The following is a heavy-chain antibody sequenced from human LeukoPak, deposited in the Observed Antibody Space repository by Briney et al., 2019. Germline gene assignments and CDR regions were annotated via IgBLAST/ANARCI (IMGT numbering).Heavy chain of an antibody. CDR3: ARGIVATIVYYYYMDV. D-gene: IGHD5-12*01. J-gene: IGHJ6*03. V-gene: IGHV1-8*02. Sequence: GASVKVSCKASGYTFTSYDINWVRRATGQGLEWMGWMNPNSGNTGYAQKFQGRVTMTRNTSISTAYMELSSLRSEDTAVYYCARGIVATIVYYYYMDVWGKGTTVTISS. CDR2: MNPNSGNT. CDR1: GYTFTSYD.